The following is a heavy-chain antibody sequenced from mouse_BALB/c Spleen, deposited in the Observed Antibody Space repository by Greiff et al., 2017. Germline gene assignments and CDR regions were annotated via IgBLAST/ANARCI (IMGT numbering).Heavy chain of an antibody. V-gene: IGHV1-15*01. J-gene: IGHJ3*01. CDR2: IDPETGGT. CDR3: TRFTTELAY. CDR1: GYTFTDYE. Sequence: QVQLQQSGAELVRPGASVTLSCKASGYTFTDYEMHWVKQTPVHGLEWIGAIDPETGGTAYNQKFKGKATLTADKSSSTAYMELRSLTSEDSAVYYCTRFTTELAYWGQGTLVTVSA. D-gene: IGHD1-1*01.